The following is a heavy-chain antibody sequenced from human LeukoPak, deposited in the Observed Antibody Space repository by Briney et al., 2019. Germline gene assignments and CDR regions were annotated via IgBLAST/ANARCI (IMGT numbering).Heavy chain of an antibody. CDR3: ARVHGGFDWLPINWFDP. D-gene: IGHD3-9*01. CDR1: GGSISSSSYY. Sequence: PSETLSLTCTVSGGSISSSSYYWGWIRQPPGKGLEWIGSIYYSGSTYYNPSLKSRVTISVDTSKNQFSLKLSSVTAADTAVYYCARVHGGFDWLPINWFDPWGQGTLVTVSS. V-gene: IGHV4-39*07. CDR2: IYYSGST. J-gene: IGHJ5*02.